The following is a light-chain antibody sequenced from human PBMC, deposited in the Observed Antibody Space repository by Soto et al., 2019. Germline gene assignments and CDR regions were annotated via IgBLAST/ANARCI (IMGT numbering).Light chain of an antibody. CDR3: MQALPTPHT. CDR2: LGS. V-gene: IGKV2-28*01. CDR1: QDISNY. J-gene: IGKJ2*01. Sequence: MTQSPSSLSASVGDRVTITCQASQDISNYLNWYQQKPGQSPQLLIYLGSNRASGVPDRFSGSGSGTDFTLKISRVEAEDVGVYYCMQALPTPHTFGQGTKLEIK.